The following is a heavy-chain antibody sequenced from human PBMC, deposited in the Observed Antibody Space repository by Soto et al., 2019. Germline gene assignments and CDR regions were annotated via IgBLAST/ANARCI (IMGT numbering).Heavy chain of an antibody. J-gene: IGHJ3*02. D-gene: IGHD6-13*01. V-gene: IGHV3-7*05. Sequence: EVQLEESGGDLVQPGGSLRLSCAASGFTLSAYWMTWVRQAPGKGLEWVANINRDGSKKSYLDSVRGRFTISRDNVGNSLCLQMDSLRADDTALYYCARDVSPGSSSLYLDAFDIWGPGTSVTVSS. CDR2: INRDGSKK. CDR3: ARDVSPGSSSLYLDAFDI. CDR1: GFTLSAYW.